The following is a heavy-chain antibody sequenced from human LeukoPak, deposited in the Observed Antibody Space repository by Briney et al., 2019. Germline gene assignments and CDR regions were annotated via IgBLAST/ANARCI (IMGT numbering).Heavy chain of an antibody. Sequence: SETLSLTCTVSGDSISSYYWSWIRQPPGKGLEWIGYIYYSGSTNYSPSLKSRVTISVDTSKNQFSPKLSSVTAADTAVYYCARSERIIMILGGAFDIWGQGTVVTVSS. V-gene: IGHV4-59*08. D-gene: IGHD3-22*01. CDR3: ARSERIIMILGGAFDI. CDR1: GDSISSYY. CDR2: IYYSGST. J-gene: IGHJ3*02.